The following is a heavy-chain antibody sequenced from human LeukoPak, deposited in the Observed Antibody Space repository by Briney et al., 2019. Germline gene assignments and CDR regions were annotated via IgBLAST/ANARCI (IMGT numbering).Heavy chain of an antibody. D-gene: IGHD2-2*01. V-gene: IGHV1-69*05. CDR2: IIPIFGTA. J-gene: IGHJ5*02. CDR3: ARGGGLHCSSTSCYENWFDP. CDR1: GYTFTSYA. Sequence: SVKVSCKASGYTFTSYAMNWVRQAPGQGLEWMGGIIPIFGTANYAQKFQGRVTITTDESTSTAYMELSSLRSEDTAVYYCARGGGLHCSSTSCYENWFDPWGQGTLVTVSS.